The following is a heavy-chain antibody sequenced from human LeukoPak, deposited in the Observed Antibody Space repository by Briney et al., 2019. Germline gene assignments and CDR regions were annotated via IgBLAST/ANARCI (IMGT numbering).Heavy chain of an antibody. CDR2: IYSGGTT. CDR3: ARASWGYDFDC. CDR1: GFNITNYY. J-gene: IGHJ4*02. V-gene: IGHV3-53*01. Sequence: GGSLGLSCAASGFNITNYYMSWVRQAPGKGLEWVSVIYSGGTTYYADSVKGRFTISGDNSNSTVSLQMNSLRVDDTAVYYCARASWGYDFDCWGQGTLVTVSS. D-gene: IGHD7-27*01.